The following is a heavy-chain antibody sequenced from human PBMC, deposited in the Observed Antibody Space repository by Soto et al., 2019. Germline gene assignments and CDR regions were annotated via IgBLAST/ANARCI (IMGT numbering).Heavy chain of an antibody. CDR1: GGSISSYY. Sequence: PSETLSLTCTVSGGSISSYYWSWIRQPPGKGLEWIGYIYYSGSTNYNPSLKSRVTISVDTSKNQFSLKLSSVTAADTAVYYCARHSSSWYYYFDYWGQGTLVTISS. D-gene: IGHD6-13*01. CDR3: ARHSSSWYYYFDY. CDR2: IYYSGST. V-gene: IGHV4-59*01. J-gene: IGHJ4*02.